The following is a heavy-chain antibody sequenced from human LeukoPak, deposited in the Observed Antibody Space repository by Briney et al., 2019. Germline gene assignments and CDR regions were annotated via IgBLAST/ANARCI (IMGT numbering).Heavy chain of an antibody. CDR2: ISSSGSTI. CDR1: GFTFSDYY. J-gene: IGHJ3*02. D-gene: IGHD1-26*01. Sequence: GGSLRLSCAASGFTFSDYYMIWIRQAPGKGLVWVSYISSSGSTIYYADSVKGRFPISRDNAKNSLYLQMNSLRAEDTALYYCARGRRGWHDAFDIWGQGTMVTVSS. CDR3: ARGRRGWHDAFDI. V-gene: IGHV3-11*01.